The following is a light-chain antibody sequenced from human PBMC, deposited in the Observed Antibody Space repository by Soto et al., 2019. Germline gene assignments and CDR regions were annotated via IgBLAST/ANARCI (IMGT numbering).Light chain of an antibody. V-gene: IGKV3-20*01. CDR2: GAS. J-gene: IGKJ1*01. CDR1: QSVTSNY. Sequence: EMVLPQSPGTLALYPGERATLSCGASQSVTSNYLAWYQQKPGQAPRLLIVGASIRVKGIPDRFIGSGSGTDFTLTFSSLEPEDFAVYYCQHYVTSLPTCGQGTKVEVK. CDR3: QHYVTSLPT.